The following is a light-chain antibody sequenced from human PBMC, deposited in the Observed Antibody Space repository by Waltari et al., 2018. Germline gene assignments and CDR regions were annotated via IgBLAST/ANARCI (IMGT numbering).Light chain of an antibody. CDR3: CSYAGGGSYV. CDR2: EVT. V-gene: IGLV2-23*02. CDR1: SSHVAKYNL. Sequence: SALTQPAPVSRSPGQSITIPCTGPSSHVAKYNLFPCYQHHPDKAPKLMIYEVTKRPSGVSNRFSGSKSGNTASLTISGLQAEDEADYYCCSYAGGGSYVFGPGTKVTVL. J-gene: IGLJ1*01.